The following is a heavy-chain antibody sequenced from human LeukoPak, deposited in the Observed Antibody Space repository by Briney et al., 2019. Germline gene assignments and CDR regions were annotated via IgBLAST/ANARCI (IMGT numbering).Heavy chain of an antibody. CDR3: ARSLRGYSGYAFYYYGMDV. V-gene: IGHV4-34*01. CDR2: INHSGST. D-gene: IGHD5-12*01. J-gene: IGHJ6*02. Sequence: SETLSLTCAVYGGSFRGYYWSWIRQPPGKGLEWIGEINHSGSTNYNPSLKSRVTISVDTSKNQFSLKLSSVTAADTAVYYCARSLRGYSGYAFYYYGMDVWGQGTTVTVSS. CDR1: GGSFRGYY.